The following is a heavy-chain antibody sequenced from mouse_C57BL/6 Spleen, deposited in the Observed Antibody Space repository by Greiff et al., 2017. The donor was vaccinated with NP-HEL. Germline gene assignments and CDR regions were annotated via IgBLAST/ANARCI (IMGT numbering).Heavy chain of an antibody. V-gene: IGHV3-6*01. CDR1: GFSITSGYY. CDR2: LSYDGST. Sequence: DVQLQESGPGLVKPSQSLSLTCSVSGFSITSGYYCNWIRQFPENILEWMGYLSYDGSTNYNPSLKNRISITRDTAKNQLFLRWNSVTTEDTSTYYSATGYPFFDYWGQGTTLTVSS. CDR3: ATGYPFFDY. D-gene: IGHD2-2*01. J-gene: IGHJ2*01.